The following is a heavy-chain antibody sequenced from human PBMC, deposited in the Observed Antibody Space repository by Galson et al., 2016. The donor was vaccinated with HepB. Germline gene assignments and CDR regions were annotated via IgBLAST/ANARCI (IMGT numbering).Heavy chain of an antibody. V-gene: IGHV3-48*03. J-gene: IGHJ4*02. D-gene: IGHD2-15*01. CDR1: GFTFSSYE. CDR2: IKPSGDTV. CDR3: ARGGFCGVNCHSTLLDY. Sequence: SLRLSCAASGFTFSSYEMLWVRQAPGKGLEWLSYIKPSGDTVFYADSVKGRFTISRDNAENSLYLQMNSLKVEETAIYYCARGGFCGVNCHSTLLDYWGQGSLVTVSS.